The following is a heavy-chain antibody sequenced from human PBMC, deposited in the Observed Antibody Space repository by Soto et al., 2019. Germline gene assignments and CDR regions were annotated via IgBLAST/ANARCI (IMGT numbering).Heavy chain of an antibody. V-gene: IGHV4-39*01. Sequence: SETLSLTCTVSGGSISSSSYYWGWIRQPPGKGLEWIGSIYYSGSTYYNPSLKSRVTISVDTSKNQFSLKLSSVTAADTAVYYCARRRGEFIAVAGTVHYYFDYWGQGTLVTVSS. CDR1: GGSISSSSYY. J-gene: IGHJ4*02. CDR2: IYYSGST. D-gene: IGHD6-19*01. CDR3: ARRRGEFIAVAGTVHYYFDY.